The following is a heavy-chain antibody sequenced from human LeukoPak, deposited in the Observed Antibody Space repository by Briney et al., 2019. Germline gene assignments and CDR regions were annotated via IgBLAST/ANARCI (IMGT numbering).Heavy chain of an antibody. CDR3: VKPGASGYNWFDP. CDR1: GFTFSRYA. CDR2: VQSDGTNE. Sequence: GGSLRLSCAASGFTFSRYAMHWARQAPGKGLEWVAFVQSDGTNEYYPDSVRGRFTISRDNSKNTLYLQMNSLRADDTAVYYCVKPGASGYNWFDPWGQGTLVTVSS. D-gene: IGHD3-10*01. V-gene: IGHV3-30*02. J-gene: IGHJ5*02.